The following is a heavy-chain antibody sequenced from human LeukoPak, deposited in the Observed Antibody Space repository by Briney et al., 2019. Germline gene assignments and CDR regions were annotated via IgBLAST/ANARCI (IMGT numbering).Heavy chain of an antibody. CDR3: AREGLNMVRGVIPKEAWGWFDP. D-gene: IGHD3-10*01. CDR2: ISYSSSTI. CDR1: GFTFSSYS. V-gene: IGHV3-48*01. J-gene: IGHJ5*02. Sequence: GGSLRLSCAASGFTFSSYSMNWARQAPGKGLEWVSYISYSSSTIYYADSVKGRFTISRDNAKNSLYLQMDSLRAEDTAVYYCAREGLNMVRGVIPKEAWGWFDPWGQGTLVTVSS.